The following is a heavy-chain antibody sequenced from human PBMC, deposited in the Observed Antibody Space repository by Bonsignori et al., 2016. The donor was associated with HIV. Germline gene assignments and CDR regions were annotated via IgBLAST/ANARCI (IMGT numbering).Heavy chain of an antibody. Sequence: WIRQPPGKGLEWVSGISGSGGRTYYADAVKGRVTISRDNSKNTLYLQMNSLTTEDTAVYYCARDQIGGPGSKGFDPWGQGTQVTVSS. CDR3: ARDQIGGPGSKGFDP. CDR2: ISGSGGRT. J-gene: IGHJ5*02. D-gene: IGHD6-13*01. V-gene: IGHV3-23*01.